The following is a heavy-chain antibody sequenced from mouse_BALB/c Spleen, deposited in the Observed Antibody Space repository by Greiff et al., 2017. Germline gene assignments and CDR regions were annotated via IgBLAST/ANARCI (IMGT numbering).Heavy chain of an antibody. CDR1: GFTFSSFG. Sequence: EVKVVESGGGLVQPGGSRNLSCAASGFTFSSFGMHWVRQAPEKGLEWVAYISSGSSTIYYADTVKSRFTISRDNTNNTLFQHMTSLRSEDTANYYCERRSPFDYWGQGTTLTVSS. CDR2: ISSGSSTI. J-gene: IGHJ2*01. CDR3: ERRSPFDY. D-gene: IGHD6-2*01. V-gene: IGHV5-17*02.